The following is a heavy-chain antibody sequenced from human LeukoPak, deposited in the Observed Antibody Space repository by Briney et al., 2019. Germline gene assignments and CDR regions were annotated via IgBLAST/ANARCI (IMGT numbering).Heavy chain of an antibody. CDR2: ISSSSSYI. CDR1: GFTFDDYA. D-gene: IGHD3-10*01. Sequence: GRSLRLSCAASGFTFDDYAMHWVRQAPGKGLEWVSSISSSSSYIYYADSVKGRFTISRDNAKNSLYLQMNSLRAEDTAVYYCARESGIEGYWGRGTLVTVSS. V-gene: IGHV3-21*01. J-gene: IGHJ4*02. CDR3: ARESGIEGY.